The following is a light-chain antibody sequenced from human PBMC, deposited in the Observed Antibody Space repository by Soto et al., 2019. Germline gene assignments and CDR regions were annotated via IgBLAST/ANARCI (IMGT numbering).Light chain of an antibody. CDR1: GSNIGHNY. CDR2: DNN. V-gene: IGLV1-51*01. J-gene: IGLJ2*01. CDR3: GTWDSRRSAGV. Sequence: QSVLTQPPSVSAAPGQKVTISCSGSGSNIGHNYVSWYQQLPGTAPKLLIYDNNKRPSGILDRFSGSKSGTSATLGITGLQTGDEADYYCGTWDSRRSAGVFGGGTKVTVL.